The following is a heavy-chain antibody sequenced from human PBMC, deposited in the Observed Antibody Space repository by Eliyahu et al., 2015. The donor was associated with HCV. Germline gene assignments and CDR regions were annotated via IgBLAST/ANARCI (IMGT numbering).Heavy chain of an antibody. Sequence: QVQLVQSGAEVKRPGASVKVSCKASGYTFTNYYIHWVRQAPGQGLERVGVINPSGGSTTYAQKFQGRVTMTRDTSTSTVHMELSSLRSEDTAVYYCGREQMGFYYGMDVWGQGTTVIVSS. CDR3: GREQMGFYYGMDV. D-gene: IGHD5-24*01. CDR1: GYTFTNYY. V-gene: IGHV1-46*03. J-gene: IGHJ6*02. CDR2: INPSGGST.